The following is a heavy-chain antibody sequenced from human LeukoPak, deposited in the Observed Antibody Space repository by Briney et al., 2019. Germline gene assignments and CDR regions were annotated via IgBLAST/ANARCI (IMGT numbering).Heavy chain of an antibody. D-gene: IGHD1-1*01. V-gene: IGHV1-2*02. CDR2: INPNSGGT. Sequence: ASVKVSCKASGSTFTGYQIHWVRQAPGQGLEWMGWINPNSGGTNYAQKFQGRVTMTRDTSISTAYMDLSRLTSDDTAVYFCARDYKWSVPGSLIRWLDPWGQGTLVTVSS. CDR1: GSTFTGYQ. CDR3: ARDYKWSVPGSLIRWLDP. J-gene: IGHJ5*02.